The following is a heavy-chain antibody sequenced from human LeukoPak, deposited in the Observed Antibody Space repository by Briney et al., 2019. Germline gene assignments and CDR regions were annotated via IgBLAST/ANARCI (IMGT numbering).Heavy chain of an antibody. Sequence: SETLSLTCTVSGVSVSSGSYYWSWIRQPPGKGLEWIGYIYYSGSTNYNPSLKSRVTISVDTSKNQFSLKLSSVTAADTAVYYCARVSVGFGEAYYFDYWGQGTLVTVSS. CDR2: IYYSGST. CDR3: ARVSVGFGEAYYFDY. CDR1: GVSVSSGSYY. J-gene: IGHJ4*02. V-gene: IGHV4-61*01. D-gene: IGHD3-10*01.